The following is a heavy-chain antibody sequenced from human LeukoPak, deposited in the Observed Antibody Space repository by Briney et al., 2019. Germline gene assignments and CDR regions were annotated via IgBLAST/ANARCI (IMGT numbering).Heavy chain of an antibody. CDR1: GGSFSSGDSY. V-gene: IGHV4-30-4*08. CDR2: ISYRGKT. Sequence: SETLSLTCTVSGGSFSSGDSYWSWIRQPPGKGLEWIGYISYRGKTYYNPSLKSRLTISVDTSNNQFSLKLSSVTAADTAVYFCARDGGGSGSLDYWGQGTLVTVSS. CDR3: ARDGGGSGSLDY. D-gene: IGHD3-10*01. J-gene: IGHJ4*02.